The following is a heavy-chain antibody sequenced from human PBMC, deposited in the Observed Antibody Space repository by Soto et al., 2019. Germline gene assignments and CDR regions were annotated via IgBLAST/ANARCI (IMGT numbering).Heavy chain of an antibody. V-gene: IGHV4-30-2*01. CDR3: ARGAVAATLAAFDI. D-gene: IGHD2-15*01. J-gene: IGHJ3*02. CDR2: IYHSGNT. Sequence: PSETLALTCAVSGGAVSSGGYSWSWIRQPPGKGLEWIGYIYHSGNTYYNPSLKSRVTISLDRSENQFSLKLSSVTAADTAVYYCARGAVAATLAAFDIWGQGKMVTVSS. CDR1: GGAVSSGGYS.